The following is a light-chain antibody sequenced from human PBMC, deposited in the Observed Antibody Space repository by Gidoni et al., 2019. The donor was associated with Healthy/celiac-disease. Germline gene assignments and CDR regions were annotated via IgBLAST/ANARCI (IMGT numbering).Light chain of an antibody. CDR1: SSDVGSYNL. J-gene: IGLJ2*01. CDR2: EGS. CDR3: CSYAGSSTL. V-gene: IGLV2-23*01. Sequence: QSALTQPASVSGSPGQSITISCTGTSSDVGSYNLVSWYQQPPGKAPKLMIYEGSKRPSGVSNRFPGSKSGNTASLTISGLQAEDEADYYCCSYAGSSTLFGGGTKLTVL.